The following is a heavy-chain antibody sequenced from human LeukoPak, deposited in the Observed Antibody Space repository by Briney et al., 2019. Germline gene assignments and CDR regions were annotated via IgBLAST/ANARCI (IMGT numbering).Heavy chain of an antibody. D-gene: IGHD4-23*01. Sequence: ASVKVSCKASGYSFTNYGITWVRQVPGQGLEWMGWISAYNGNTNYAQKLQGRVTMTTDTSTSTAYMELRSLRSDDTAVYYCARVYGGNSRFRYYFDYWGQGTLVTVSS. CDR1: GYSFTNYG. CDR2: ISAYNGNT. V-gene: IGHV1-18*01. CDR3: ARVYGGNSRFRYYFDY. J-gene: IGHJ4*02.